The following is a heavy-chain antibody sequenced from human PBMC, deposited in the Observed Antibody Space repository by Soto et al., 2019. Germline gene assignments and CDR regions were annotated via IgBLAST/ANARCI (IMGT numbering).Heavy chain of an antibody. CDR2: ISPNNGKT. D-gene: IGHD3-3*01. CDR3: ASEANGVADH. Sequence: QLQLVQSGGEVKKPGASVKVSCKSSGYSLGSYGISWVRQAPGQGLEWMGWISPNNGKTNYAQKFEDRATMTTDTATTITYMELKSLRSDDTAVYYCASEANGVADHWGQGTLVTVSS. J-gene: IGHJ4*02. CDR1: GYSLGSYG. V-gene: IGHV1-18*01.